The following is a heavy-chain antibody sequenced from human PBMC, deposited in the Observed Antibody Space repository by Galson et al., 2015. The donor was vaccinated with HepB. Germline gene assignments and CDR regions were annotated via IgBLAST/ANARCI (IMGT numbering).Heavy chain of an antibody. V-gene: IGHV3-21*01. J-gene: IGHJ5*02. CDR3: ARDIASIAAARWFDP. CDR1: GFTFSSYS. CDR2: ISSSSSYI. D-gene: IGHD6-13*01. Sequence: SLRLSCAASGFTFSSYSMNWVRQAPGKGLEWVSSISSSSSYIYYADSVKGRFTISRDNAKNSLYLQMNSLRAEDTAVYYCARDIASIAAARWFDPWGQGTLVTVSS.